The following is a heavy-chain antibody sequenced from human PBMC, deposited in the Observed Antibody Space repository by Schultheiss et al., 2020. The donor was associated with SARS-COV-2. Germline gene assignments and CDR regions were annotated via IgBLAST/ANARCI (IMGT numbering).Heavy chain of an antibody. Sequence: ASVKVSCKASGYTFIGYYLHWVRQAPGQGLEWMGWINPNSGGTNYAQKFQGWVTMTRDTSISTAYMELSSLRSEDTAVYYCARSYSSSWHTGGGTDMDVWGQGTTVTVSS. CDR3: ARSYSSSWHTGGGTDMDV. CDR2: INPNSGGT. CDR1: GYTFIGYY. J-gene: IGHJ6*02. D-gene: IGHD6-13*01. V-gene: IGHV1-2*04.